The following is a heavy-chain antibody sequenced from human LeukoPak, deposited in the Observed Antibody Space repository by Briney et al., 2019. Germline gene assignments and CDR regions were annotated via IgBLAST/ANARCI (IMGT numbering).Heavy chain of an antibody. D-gene: IGHD6-25*01. CDR2: INRDGSST. Sequence: PVGSLRLSCAASGFTFSSYWMHWVRQAPGKGLVWVSRINRDGSSTTYADSVKGRFIISRDNAKSTLYLQMNSLRTEDTAVYYCARDAACGMDVWGQGTTVTVSS. V-gene: IGHV3-74*01. J-gene: IGHJ6*02. CDR3: ARDAACGMDV. CDR1: GFTFSSYW.